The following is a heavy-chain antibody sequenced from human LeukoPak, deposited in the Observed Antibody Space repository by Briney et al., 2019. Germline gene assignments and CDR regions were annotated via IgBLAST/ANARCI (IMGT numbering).Heavy chain of an antibody. Sequence: GGSLRLSCAASGFTFDDYAMHWVRQAPGKGLEWVSGISRETDSIGYADSVRGRFAISRDNDKNSPYLQMNSLRVEDTALYYCVKDFGQTTDGIAYWGQGVRVTVSS. CDR2: ISRETDSI. D-gene: IGHD6-13*01. V-gene: IGHV3-9*01. CDR1: GFTFDDYA. CDR3: VKDFGQTTDGIAY. J-gene: IGHJ4*02.